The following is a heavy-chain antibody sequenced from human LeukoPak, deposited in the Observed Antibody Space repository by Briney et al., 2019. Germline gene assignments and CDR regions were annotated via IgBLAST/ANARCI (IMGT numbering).Heavy chain of an antibody. D-gene: IGHD4-17*01. J-gene: IGHJ4*02. V-gene: IGHV3-11*04. CDR1: GFTFSDYY. CDR2: ISSSGVTI. CDR3: ARDPVPASNNFDY. Sequence: GGSLRLSCAASGFTFSDYYMNWIRQAPGKGLEWVSYISSSGVTIYYADSVKGRFTVSRDNADNSLYLQMNSLRVEDTAMYYCARDPVPASNNFDYWGQGTQVTVSS.